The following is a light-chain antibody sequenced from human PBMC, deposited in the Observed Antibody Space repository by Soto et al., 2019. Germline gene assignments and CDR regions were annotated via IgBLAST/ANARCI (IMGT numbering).Light chain of an antibody. J-gene: IGKJ1*01. Sequence: EIVMTQSPATLSVSPGERATLSCRASQRVSSNLAWYQQKPGQAPRLLIYGASTRATGIPARFSGSGSGTEFTLTISSLQYEDFAVYYCQQYNNWPLTFGQGTKVEIK. V-gene: IGKV3-15*01. CDR3: QQYNNWPLT. CDR1: QRVSSN. CDR2: GAS.